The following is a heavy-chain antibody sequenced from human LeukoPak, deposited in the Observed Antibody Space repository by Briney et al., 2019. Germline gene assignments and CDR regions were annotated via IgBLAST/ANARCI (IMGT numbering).Heavy chain of an antibody. CDR1: GGSFSGYY. J-gene: IGHJ5*02. CDR2: INHSGST. D-gene: IGHD5-18*01. V-gene: IGHV4-34*01. CDR3: ARGLGYSYGA. Sequence: SETLSLTCAVYGGSFSGYYWSWIRQPPGKGLEWIGEINHSGSTNYNPSLKSRVTISVDTSKNQFSLKLSSVTAADTAAYYCARGLGYSYGAWGQGTLVTVSS.